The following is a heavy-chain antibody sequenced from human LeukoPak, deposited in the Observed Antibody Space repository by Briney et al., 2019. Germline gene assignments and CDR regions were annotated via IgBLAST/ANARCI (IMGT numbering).Heavy chain of an antibody. CDR2: IKEEGRTT. CDR3: ARDSPAGTSWRSEPTFDY. D-gene: IGHD2-2*01. J-gene: IGHJ4*02. V-gene: IGHV3-7*04. Sequence: GGSLRLSCAASGFSFRSFWMSWVRQAPGKGLERVADIKEEGRTTYYVDSVKGRFTISRDNAKNTLYLQMNSLRAEDTAVYYCARDSPAGTSWRSEPTFDYWGQGTLVTVTS. CDR1: GFSFRSFW.